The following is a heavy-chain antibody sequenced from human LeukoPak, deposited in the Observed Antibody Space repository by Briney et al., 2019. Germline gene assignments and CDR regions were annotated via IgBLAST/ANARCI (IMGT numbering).Heavy chain of an antibody. CDR2: ITSSGGNA. D-gene: IGHD3-22*01. CDR3: VRDGDIVVVITFDY. CDR1: GFTFSSYA. J-gene: IGHJ4*02. Sequence: PGGSLRLSCAASGFTFSSYAMTWVRQAPGKGLDWVSGITSSGGNAYYADSVEGRFTISRDNSKNTLYLQMDRMRVEDSAVYYCVRDGDIVVVITFDYWGQGNLVTVSS. V-gene: IGHV3-23*01.